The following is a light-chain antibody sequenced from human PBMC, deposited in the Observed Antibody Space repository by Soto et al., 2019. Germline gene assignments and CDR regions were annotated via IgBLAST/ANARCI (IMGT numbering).Light chain of an antibody. CDR2: AVS. Sequence: DIQMTQSPSSVSASVGDRVTITCRASQGIYNWLAWYQQKPGKAPKLLISAVSNLQSGVPSRFSGSGYWTDFTLTISSLQPEDLATYYCQQANTFPLTLGPGTKVDSK. CDR3: QQANTFPLT. V-gene: IGKV1D-12*01. CDR1: QGIYNW. J-gene: IGKJ3*01.